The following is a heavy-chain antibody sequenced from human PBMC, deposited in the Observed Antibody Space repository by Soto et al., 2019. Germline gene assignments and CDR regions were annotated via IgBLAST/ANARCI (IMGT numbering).Heavy chain of an antibody. J-gene: IGHJ5*02. CDR3: ASRYCNNGVCPRGTRWFDP. V-gene: IGHV4-34*01. D-gene: IGHD2-8*01. CDR1: GGSFSGYY. CDR2: INHSGST. Sequence: KPSETLSLTCAVYGGSFSGYYWSWIRQPPGKGLEWIGEINHSGSTNYNPSLKSRVTISVDTSKNQFSLKLSSVTAADTAVYYCASRYCNNGVCPRGTRWFDPWGQGTMVTVSS.